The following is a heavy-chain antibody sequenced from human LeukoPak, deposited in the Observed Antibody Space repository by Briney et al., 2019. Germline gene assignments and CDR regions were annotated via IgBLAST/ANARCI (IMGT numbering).Heavy chain of an antibody. Sequence: SETLSLTCTVSGDSFSTYYWSWIRQPPGKGLEWIGYIYYSGSTNYNPSLKSRVTISVDSSKNQFSLKLSSVTAADTAVYYCARGGDSSGYYLEYNWFDPWGQGTLVTVSS. CDR2: IYYSGST. J-gene: IGHJ5*02. D-gene: IGHD3-22*01. CDR1: GDSFSTYY. CDR3: ARGGDSSGYYLEYNWFDP. V-gene: IGHV4-59*01.